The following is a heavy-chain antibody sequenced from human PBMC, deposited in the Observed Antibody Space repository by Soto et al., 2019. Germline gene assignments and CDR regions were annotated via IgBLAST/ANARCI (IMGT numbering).Heavy chain of an antibody. CDR3: ARDYYYDSSGYYAGFDY. V-gene: IGHV3-48*01. Sequence: GGSLRLSCAASGLTFSSYSMNWVRQAPGKRLEWVSYISSSSSTIYYADSVKGRFTISRDNAKNSLYLQMNSLRAEDTAVYYCARDYYYDSSGYYAGFDYWGQGT. J-gene: IGHJ4*02. CDR1: GLTFSSYS. D-gene: IGHD3-22*01. CDR2: ISSSSSTI.